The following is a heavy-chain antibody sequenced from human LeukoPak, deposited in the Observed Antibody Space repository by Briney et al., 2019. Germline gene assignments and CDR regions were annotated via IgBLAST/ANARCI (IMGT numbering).Heavy chain of an antibody. D-gene: IGHD2-15*01. J-gene: IGHJ4*02. Sequence: GGSLRLSCAASGFTFSSYSMNWVRQPPGKGLEWVSSISSSGSYIYYADSVKGRFSISRDSAENSLYLQMNSLRAEDTAVYYCARGPQFCSGGSCYGYYFDYWGQGTLVTVSS. CDR1: GFTFSSYS. CDR2: ISSSGSYI. CDR3: ARGPQFCSGGSCYGYYFDY. V-gene: IGHV3-21*01.